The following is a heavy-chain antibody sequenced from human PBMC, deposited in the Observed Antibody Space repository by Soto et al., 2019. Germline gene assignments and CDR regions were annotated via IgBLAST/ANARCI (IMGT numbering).Heavy chain of an antibody. CDR1: GLVFSSYS. CDR2: MRGSRSRSGYSI. Sequence: EVQLVESGGGLIQPGGSVRLSCATSGLVFSSYSMNWARQAPGKGREGVSYMRGSRSRSGYSIYYADSVKGRFTIYRDNAKNSLYLQMNSLRDEDTAVYYCATSGSSGWDFDSWGQGTLVTVSS. V-gene: IGHV3-48*02. CDR3: ATSGSSGWDFDS. J-gene: IGHJ4*02. D-gene: IGHD6-19*01.